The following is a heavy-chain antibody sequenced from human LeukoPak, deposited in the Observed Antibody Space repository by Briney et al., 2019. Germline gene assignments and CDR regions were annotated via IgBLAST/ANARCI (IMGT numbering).Heavy chain of an antibody. Sequence: GGSLRLSCAASGFTFSSYGMNWVRQAPGKGLEWVSAISGGAASTYYADSVKGRFTISRDNSKNTLYLQMNSLRAEDTAVYYCAKDRYYDNTGDHYESEYWGQGTLVTVSS. D-gene: IGHD3-22*01. CDR2: ISGGAAST. V-gene: IGHV3-23*01. CDR3: AKDRYYDNTGDHYESEY. J-gene: IGHJ4*02. CDR1: GFTFSSYG.